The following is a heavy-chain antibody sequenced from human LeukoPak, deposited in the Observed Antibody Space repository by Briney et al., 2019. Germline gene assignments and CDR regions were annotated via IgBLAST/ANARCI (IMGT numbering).Heavy chain of an antibody. V-gene: IGHV3-9*03. CDR2: ISWNSGSI. D-gene: IGHD6-13*01. Sequence: GRSLRLSCAASGFTFDDYAMHWVRQAPGKGLEWVSGISWNSGSIGYADSVKGRFTISRDNAKNSLYLQMNSLRAEDMALYYCAKQTGYSSSWYSGYFDYWGQGTLVTVSS. CDR3: AKQTGYSSSWYSGYFDY. J-gene: IGHJ4*02. CDR1: GFTFDDYA.